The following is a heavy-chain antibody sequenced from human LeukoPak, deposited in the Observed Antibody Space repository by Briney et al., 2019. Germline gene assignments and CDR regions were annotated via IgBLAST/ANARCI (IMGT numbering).Heavy chain of an antibody. CDR2: INPNSGVT. CDR1: RYTFTGYY. CDR3: ARRYYYDSSGYYHAPLDY. D-gene: IGHD3-22*01. V-gene: IGHV1-2*02. Sequence: ASVKVSCKASRYTFTGYYMHWVRQAPGQGLEWMGWINPNSGVTDYAQNFQGRVTMTRDTSISTAYVELSRLRSDDTAVYYCARRYYYDSSGYYHAPLDYWGQGTLVTVSS. J-gene: IGHJ4*02.